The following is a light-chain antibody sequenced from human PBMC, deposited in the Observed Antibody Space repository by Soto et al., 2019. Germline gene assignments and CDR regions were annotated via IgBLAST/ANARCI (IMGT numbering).Light chain of an antibody. CDR2: EVS. J-gene: IGLJ3*02. V-gene: IGLV2-14*01. CDR1: SSDVGAYSY. CDR3: SSFERSGTRV. Sequence: QSALTQPASVSGSPGQSIAISCTGTSSDVGAYSYVSWYQQYPGKAPTLIISEVSNRPSGVSNRFSGSKSGNTASLTISGLQAEDEADYYCSSFERSGTRVIGGGTKLTVL.